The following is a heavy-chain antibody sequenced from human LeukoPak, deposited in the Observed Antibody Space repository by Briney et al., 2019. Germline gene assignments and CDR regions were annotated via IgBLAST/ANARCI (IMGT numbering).Heavy chain of an antibody. CDR3: ARTIRRYSSSPNWFDP. CDR2: IYHSGST. CDR1: GFTFSSYA. V-gene: IGHV4-38-2*01. D-gene: IGHD6-13*01. Sequence: GSLRLSCAASGFTFSSYAMSWVRQPPGKGLEWIGSIYHSGSTYYNPSLKSRVTISVDTSKNQFSLKLSSVTAADTAVYYCARTIRRYSSSPNWFDPWGQGTLVTVSS. J-gene: IGHJ5*02.